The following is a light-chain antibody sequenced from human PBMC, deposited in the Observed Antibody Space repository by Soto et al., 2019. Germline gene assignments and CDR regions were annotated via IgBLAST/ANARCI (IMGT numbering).Light chain of an antibody. V-gene: IGLV2-23*01. CDR1: SRDVGSYNL. J-gene: IGLJ3*02. CDR2: EGS. CDR3: CSYAGSNTWV. Sequence: QSVLTQPASVSGSPGQSITISCTGNSRDVGSYNLVSWYQKHPGKAPKLIIYEGSKRPSGVSDRFSGSKSGNTASLTISGLQAEDESDYYCCSYAGSNTWVFGEGTKVTVL.